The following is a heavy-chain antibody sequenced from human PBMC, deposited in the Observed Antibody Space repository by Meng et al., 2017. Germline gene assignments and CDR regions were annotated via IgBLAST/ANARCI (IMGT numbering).Heavy chain of an antibody. J-gene: IGHJ6*02. V-gene: IGHV3-43*01. CDR2: ISWDGGST. CDR1: GFTFDDYT. Sequence: GESLKISCAASGFTFDDYTMHWVRQAPGKGLEWVSLISWDGGSTYYADSVKGRFTISRDNSKNSLYLQMKSLRTEDTALYYCAKDWQRWLPQGDYGMDVWGQGTTVTVSS. CDR3: AKDWQRWLPQGDYGMDV. D-gene: IGHD5-24*01.